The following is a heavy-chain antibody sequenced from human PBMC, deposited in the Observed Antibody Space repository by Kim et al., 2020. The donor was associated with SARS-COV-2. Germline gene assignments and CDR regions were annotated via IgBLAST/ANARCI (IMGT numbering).Heavy chain of an antibody. V-gene: IGHV4-39*01. Sequence: SETLSLTCTVSGGSISSSSYYWGWIRQPPGKGLEWIGSIYYSGSTYYNPALKSRGTISVDTSKNQFSLKLSSVTAADTAVYYCARHEASITLFGVVPLGEGMDGWGQGTTVTVSS. J-gene: IGHJ6*02. D-gene: IGHD3-3*01. CDR1: GGSISSSSYY. CDR2: IYYSGST. CDR3: ARHEASITLFGVVPLGEGMDG.